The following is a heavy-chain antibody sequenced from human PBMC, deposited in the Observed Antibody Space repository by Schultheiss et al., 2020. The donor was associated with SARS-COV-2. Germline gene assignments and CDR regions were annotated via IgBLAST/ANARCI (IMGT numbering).Heavy chain of an antibody. CDR3: AKDADSSGWHTGAFDI. V-gene: IGHV3-11*01. J-gene: IGHJ3*02. CDR1: GFTVSSNY. D-gene: IGHD6-19*01. CDR2: ISSSGSTI. Sequence: GGSLRLSCAASGFTVSSNYMSWVRQAPGKGLEWVSYISSSGSTIYYADSVKGRFTISRDNSKNTLYLQMNSLRAEDTAVYYCAKDADSSGWHTGAFDIWGQGTMVTVSS.